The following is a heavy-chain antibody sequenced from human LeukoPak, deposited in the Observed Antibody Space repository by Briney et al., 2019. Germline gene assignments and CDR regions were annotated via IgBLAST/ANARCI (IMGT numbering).Heavy chain of an antibody. Sequence: PGGSLRLSCAASGFTFDDYGMRWARQAPGKGLEWVSGINWDGGSTGYADSVKGRFTISRDNAKNFLHLQMNSLRAEDTALYYCARTVSSAGWSDDAFDIWGQGTMVTVSS. CDR2: INWDGGST. CDR3: ARTVSSAGWSDDAFDI. CDR1: GFTFDDYG. D-gene: IGHD6-19*01. V-gene: IGHV3-20*04. J-gene: IGHJ3*02.